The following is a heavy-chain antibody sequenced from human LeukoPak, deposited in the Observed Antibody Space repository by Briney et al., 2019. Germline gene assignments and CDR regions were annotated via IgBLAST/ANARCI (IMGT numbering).Heavy chain of an antibody. Sequence: GESLKISCKGSGYSFTNSWIGWVRQMPGEGLEWMGIIYPGDSDTRYSPSFQGQVTISADKSISTAYLQWSSLKASGTAMYYCARFVAATEALDYWGQGTLVTVSS. CDR2: IYPGDSDT. CDR1: GYSFTNSW. J-gene: IGHJ4*02. D-gene: IGHD2-15*01. CDR3: ARFVAATEALDY. V-gene: IGHV5-51*01.